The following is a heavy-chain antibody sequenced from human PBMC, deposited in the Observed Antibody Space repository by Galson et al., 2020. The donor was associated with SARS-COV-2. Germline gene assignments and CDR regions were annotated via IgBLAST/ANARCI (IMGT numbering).Heavy chain of an antibody. CDR1: GYTFTSYY. CDR3: ARGSSRTLEERYYYDSSGYLDY. D-gene: IGHD3-22*01. CDR2: INPSGGST. Sequence: ASVKVSCKASGYTFTSYYMHWVRQAPGQGLEWMGIINPSGGSTSYAQKSQGRVTMTRDTSTSTVYMELSSLRSEDTAVYYCARGSSRTLEERYYYDSSGYLDYWGQGTLVTVSS. V-gene: IGHV1-46*03. J-gene: IGHJ4*02.